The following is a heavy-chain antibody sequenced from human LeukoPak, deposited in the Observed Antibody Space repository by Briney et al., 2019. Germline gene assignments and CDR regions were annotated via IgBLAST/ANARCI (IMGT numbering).Heavy chain of an antibody. Sequence: GGSVKVSCKASGYTFTSHGISWVRQAPGQGLEWMGWISSNNGNTKYAQKFQGRVTMTTETSTSTAYMELRSLRSDDTAVYYCARDEGGPVNYWGQGTLVTVSS. CDR2: ISSNNGNT. J-gene: IGHJ4*02. CDR1: GYTFTSHG. D-gene: IGHD3-16*01. CDR3: ARDEGGPVNY. V-gene: IGHV1-18*01.